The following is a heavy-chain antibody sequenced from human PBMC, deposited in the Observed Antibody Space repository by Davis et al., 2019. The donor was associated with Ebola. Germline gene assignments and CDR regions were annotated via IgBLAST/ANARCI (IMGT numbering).Heavy chain of an antibody. CDR3: ARGGGYCSSTSCYPYYYYYGMDV. CDR2: INHSGST. J-gene: IGHJ6*02. D-gene: IGHD2-2*01. V-gene: IGHV4-34*01. CDR1: GGSFSGYY. Sequence: MPSETLSLTCAVYGGSFSGYYWSWIRQPPGKGLEWIGEINHSGSTNYNPSLKSRVTISVDTSKNQFSLKLSSVTAADTAVYYCARGGGYCSSTSCYPYYYYYGMDVWGQGTTVTVSS.